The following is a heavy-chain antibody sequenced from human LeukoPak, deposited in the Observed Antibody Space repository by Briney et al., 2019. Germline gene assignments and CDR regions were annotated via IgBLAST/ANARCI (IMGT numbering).Heavy chain of an antibody. J-gene: IGHJ4*02. CDR1: GFIFNYYA. CDR3: RKDYLGAFSCLES. Sequence: GGSLRLSCSASGFIFNYYALHWVRQAPGRGLEHVSVIGTSGNTFYTDSVKGRFIISRDNSKNMVHLQMNSLRPEDTGVYYCRKDYLGAFSCLESWGQGALVVVSS. D-gene: IGHD2-2*01. V-gene: IGHV3-64D*06. CDR2: IGTSGNT.